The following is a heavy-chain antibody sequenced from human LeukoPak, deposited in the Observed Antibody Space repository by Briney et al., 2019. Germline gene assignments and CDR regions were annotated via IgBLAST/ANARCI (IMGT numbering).Heavy chain of an antibody. J-gene: IGHJ4*02. CDR2: INAGNGNT. D-gene: IGHD6-13*01. V-gene: IGHV1-3*01. Sequence: ASVKVSFTASGYTFTSYAIHWVRQAPGQRLEWMGWINAGNGNTKYSQKFQGRVTITTDTSASTAYMELSSLRSEDTAVYYCARVGAAAGPYYFDYWGQGTLVTVSS. CDR1: GYTFTSYA. CDR3: ARVGAAAGPYYFDY.